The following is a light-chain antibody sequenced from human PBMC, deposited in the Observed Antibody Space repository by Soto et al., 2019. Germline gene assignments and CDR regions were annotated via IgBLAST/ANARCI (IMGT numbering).Light chain of an antibody. CDR3: QQYGDRPRT. CDR1: QSVSTN. CDR2: GAS. J-gene: IGKJ1*01. Sequence: EIVMTQSPAILSVSPGERATLSCRASQSVSTNLAWFQQKPGQTPRLLFNGASTRATGIPARFTGSGSGTEFTLTISSLESEDFAVYFCQQYGDRPRTFGQGTKVDIK. V-gene: IGKV3-15*01.